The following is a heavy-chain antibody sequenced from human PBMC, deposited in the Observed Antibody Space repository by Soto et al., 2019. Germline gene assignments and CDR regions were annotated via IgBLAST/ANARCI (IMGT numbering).Heavy chain of an antibody. V-gene: IGHV3-9*01. CDR1: GFTFDDYA. D-gene: IGHD6-6*01. CDR3: AKDTRYSSSSGWEYYFDY. CDR2: ISWNSGSI. Sequence: EVQLVESGGGLVQPGRSLRLSCAASGFTFDDYAMHWVRQAPGKGLAWVSGISWNSGSIGYADSVKGRFTISRDNAKNSLYLQMHSLRAEDTALSYCAKDTRYSSSSGWEYYFDYWGQGTLVTVSS. J-gene: IGHJ4*02.